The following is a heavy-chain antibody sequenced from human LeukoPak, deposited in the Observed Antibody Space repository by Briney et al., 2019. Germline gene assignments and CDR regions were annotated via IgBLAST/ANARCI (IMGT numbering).Heavy chain of an antibody. CDR1: GYTFTGYY. CDR2: INPNSGGT. J-gene: IGHJ6*02. D-gene: IGHD3-10*01. V-gene: IGHV1-2*02. CDR3: ARSGGIYGSGSFDDYYSYGMDV. Sequence: ASVKVSCKASGYTFTGYYIHWVRQAPGQGLEWMGWINPNSGGTNYAQKFQGRVTMTRDTSISTAYVELSRLRSDDTAVYYCARSGGIYGSGSFDDYYSYGMDVWGQGTTVTVSS.